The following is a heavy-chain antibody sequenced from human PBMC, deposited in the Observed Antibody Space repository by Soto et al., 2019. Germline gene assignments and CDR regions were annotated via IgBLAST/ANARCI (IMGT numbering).Heavy chain of an antibody. CDR3: ARANWNDVGNFAFDI. CDR2: MNPNSGNT. Sequence: ASVKVSCKASGYTFTSYDINWVRQATGQGLEWMGWMNPNSGNTGYAQKFQGRVTMTRNTSISTAYMELSSLRSEDTAFYYCARANWNDVGNFAFDIWGQGTMVTVSS. J-gene: IGHJ3*02. CDR1: GYTFTSYD. D-gene: IGHD1-20*01. V-gene: IGHV1-8*01.